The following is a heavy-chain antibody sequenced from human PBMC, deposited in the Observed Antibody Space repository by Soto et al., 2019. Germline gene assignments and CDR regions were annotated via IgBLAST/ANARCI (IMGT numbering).Heavy chain of an antibody. CDR1: GGTFSSYA. J-gene: IGHJ6*02. CDR2: IIPIFGTA. V-gene: IGHV1-69*01. Sequence: QVQLVQSGAEVMKPGSSVKVSCKASGGTFSSYAISWVRQAPGQGLEWMGGIIPIFGTANYAQKFQGRVTITEDESTSTGYIELSSLRYEDTAVYYCARDRDSMDYCWGSYYYYGMGVWGQGTTVTVSS. CDR3: ARDRDSMDYCWGSYYYYGMGV. D-gene: IGHD3-10*01.